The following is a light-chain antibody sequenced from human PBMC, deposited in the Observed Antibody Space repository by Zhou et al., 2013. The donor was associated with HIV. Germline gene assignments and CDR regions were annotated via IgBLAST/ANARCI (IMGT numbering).Light chain of an antibody. CDR2: AAS. CDR1: QTIINY. Sequence: DIQMTQSPSSLSASVGDRVTITCRASQTIINYLNWYQQKPGKAPNLLIYAASSLQGGVPSRFSASGSGTHFTLTISSLQPEDFATYYCQQSYSTSRGTWTFGQGTKVEIK. V-gene: IGKV1-39*01. J-gene: IGKJ1*01. CDR3: QQSYSTSRGTWT.